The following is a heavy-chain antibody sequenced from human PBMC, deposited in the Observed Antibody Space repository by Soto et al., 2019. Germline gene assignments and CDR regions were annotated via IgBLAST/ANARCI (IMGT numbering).Heavy chain of an antibody. CDR3: AKVDLYYGSGDNDY. CDR1: GFTFSSYA. CDR2: ISGSGGST. Sequence: EVQLLESGGGLVQPGGSLRLSCAASGFTFSSYAMSWVRQAPGKGLEWVSAISGSGGSTYYADSVKGRFTISRDNSKNTLYLQMTSLRAEDTAVYYCAKVDLYYGSGDNDYWGQGTLVTVSS. D-gene: IGHD3-10*01. J-gene: IGHJ4*02. V-gene: IGHV3-23*01.